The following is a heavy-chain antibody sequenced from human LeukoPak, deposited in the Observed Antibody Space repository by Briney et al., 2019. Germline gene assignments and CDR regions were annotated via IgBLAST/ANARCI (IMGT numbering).Heavy chain of an antibody. V-gene: IGHV3-66*02. CDR3: ARVNIASAGLYYFDY. Sequence: GGSLRLSCAASGITVISSYMTWVRQAPGKGLEWVSVMYRGGDTYYADSVKGRFTISRDNSKNTLYLQMNSLRGEDTAVYYCARVNIASAGLYYFDYSGQGTLVTVSS. CDR2: MYRGGDT. J-gene: IGHJ4*02. D-gene: IGHD6-13*01. CDR1: GITVISSY.